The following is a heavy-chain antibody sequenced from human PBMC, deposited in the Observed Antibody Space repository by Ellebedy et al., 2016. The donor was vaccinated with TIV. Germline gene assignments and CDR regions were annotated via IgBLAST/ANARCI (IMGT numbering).Heavy chain of an antibody. CDR2: INTNTGNT. D-gene: IGHD4-23*01. J-gene: IGHJ4*02. Sequence: AASVKVSCKASGYTFTSHPLNWARQAPGRGLEWMGWINTNTGNTESVPGFTGRFVFSLDTSVRTAYLQLSSLQAEDTAIYYCARDRYYGGNYRGIDYWGQGTLVTVSS. V-gene: IGHV7-4-1*02. CDR1: GYTFTSHP. CDR3: ARDRYYGGNYRGIDY.